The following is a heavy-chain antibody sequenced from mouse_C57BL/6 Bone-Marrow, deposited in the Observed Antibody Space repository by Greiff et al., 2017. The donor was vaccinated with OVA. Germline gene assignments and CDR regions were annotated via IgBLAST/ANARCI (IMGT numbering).Heavy chain of an antibody. J-gene: IGHJ1*03. Sequence: QVQLKQPGAELVRPGSSVKLSCKASGYTFTSYWMHWVKQRPIQGLEWIGNIDPSDSETHYNQKFKDKATLTVDKSSSTAYMQLSSLTSEDSAVYYCARIHYYGSSYNWYFDVWGTGTTVTVSS. CDR3: ARIHYYGSSYNWYFDV. V-gene: IGHV1-52*01. CDR2: IDPSDSET. CDR1: GYTFTSYW. D-gene: IGHD1-1*01.